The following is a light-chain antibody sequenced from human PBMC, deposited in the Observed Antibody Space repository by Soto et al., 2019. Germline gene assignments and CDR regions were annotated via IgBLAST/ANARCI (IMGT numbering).Light chain of an antibody. J-gene: IGKJ5*01. Sequence: DIQMTQSPSTLSASVGDRVTITGRASQSISSWLAWYQQKPGEAPKLLIYDASKLETGVPSRFSGSGPGTDFTFTISSLQPEDFATYHCQQYDHLPITFGQGTRLEI. CDR3: QQYDHLPIT. CDR1: QSISSW. V-gene: IGKV1-5*01. CDR2: DAS.